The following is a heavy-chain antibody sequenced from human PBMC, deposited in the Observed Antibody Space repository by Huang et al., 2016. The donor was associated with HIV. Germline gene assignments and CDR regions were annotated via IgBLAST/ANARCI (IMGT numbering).Heavy chain of an antibody. CDR1: GYTFSNYA. D-gene: IGHD2-8*01. V-gene: IGHV1-3*01. CDR2: INAGNGNT. J-gene: IGHJ4*02. Sequence: QVQLVQSGAEVKKPGASVKVSCEASGYTFSNYAIHWVRQAPGQRLEWMGCINAGNGNTKYAQKSQGRVTITRDTSANTAYMELNSLRSEDTAVYYCARVLLLTVYTIDYYFDYWGQGTLVTVSS. CDR3: ARVLLLTVYTIDYYFDY.